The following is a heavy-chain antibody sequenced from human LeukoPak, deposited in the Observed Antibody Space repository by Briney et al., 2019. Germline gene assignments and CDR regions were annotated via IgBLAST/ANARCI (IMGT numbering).Heavy chain of an antibody. CDR2: IYPGDSDT. D-gene: IGHD6-13*01. CDR3: ARRGQQLVHDYYYYMDV. V-gene: IGHV5-51*01. Sequence: GESLKISCKGSGYSFTSYWIGWVRQMPGKGLEWMGIIYPGDSDTRYSPSFQGQVTISADKSISTAYLQWSSLKASDTAMYYCARRGQQLVHDYYYYMDVWGKGTTVTVSS. CDR1: GYSFTSYW. J-gene: IGHJ6*03.